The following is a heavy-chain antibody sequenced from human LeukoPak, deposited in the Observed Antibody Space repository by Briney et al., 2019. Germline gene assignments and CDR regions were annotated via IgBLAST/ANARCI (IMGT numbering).Heavy chain of an antibody. CDR3: AKGTYYYDSSGYPDY. D-gene: IGHD3-22*01. CDR1: GFTFDDYA. CDR2: ISWNSGSI. J-gene: IGHJ4*02. Sequence: PGGSLRLSCAASGFTFDDYAMHWVRQAPGKGLEWVSGISWNSGSIGYADSVKGRFTISRDNAKNSLYLQMNSPRAEDTALYYCAKGTYYYDSSGYPDYWGQGTLVTVSS. V-gene: IGHV3-9*01.